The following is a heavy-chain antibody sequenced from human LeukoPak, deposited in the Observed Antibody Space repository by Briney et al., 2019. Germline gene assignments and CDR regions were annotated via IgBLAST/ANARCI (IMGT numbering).Heavy chain of an antibody. CDR1: GGTFSSYA. V-gene: IGHV1-69*06. CDR3: ARDLYGSGSYYNAFYWYFDL. D-gene: IGHD3-10*01. J-gene: IGHJ2*01. Sequence: SVKVSCKASGGTFSSYAISWVRQAPGQGLEWMGGIIPIFGTANYAQKFQGRVTITADKSTSTAYMELSSLRSEDTAMYYCARDLYGSGSYYNAFYWYFDLWGRGTLVTVSS. CDR2: IIPIFGTA.